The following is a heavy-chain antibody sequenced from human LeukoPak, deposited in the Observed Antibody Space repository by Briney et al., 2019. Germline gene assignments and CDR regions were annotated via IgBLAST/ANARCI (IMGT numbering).Heavy chain of an antibody. J-gene: IGHJ6*03. CDR2: IYTSGST. D-gene: IGHD2-2*02. V-gene: IGHV4-4*09. CDR3: ARTRAPYCSSTSCYNYYYMDV. Sequence: SETLSLTCTVSGGSISSYSWSWIRQPPGKGLEWIGYIYTSGSTNYNPSLKSRVTISVDTSKNQFSLKLSSVTAADTAVYYCARTRAPYCSSTSCYNYYYMDVWGKGTTVTVSS. CDR1: GGSISSYS.